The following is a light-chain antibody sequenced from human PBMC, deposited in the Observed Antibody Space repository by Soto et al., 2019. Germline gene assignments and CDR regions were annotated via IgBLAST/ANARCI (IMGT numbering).Light chain of an antibody. CDR2: GAS. CDR3: QQYGSSPRT. V-gene: IGKV3-20*01. J-gene: IGKJ1*01. CDR1: QTVSSSS. Sequence: DIVSTQPPGTLSLSPGERATLPCRASQTVSSSSLAWYQQKPGQAPRLLIFGASTRAAGFPDRFSGSGSGTDFTLTISRLEPEDFAVYYCQQYGSSPRTFGQGTKVDTK.